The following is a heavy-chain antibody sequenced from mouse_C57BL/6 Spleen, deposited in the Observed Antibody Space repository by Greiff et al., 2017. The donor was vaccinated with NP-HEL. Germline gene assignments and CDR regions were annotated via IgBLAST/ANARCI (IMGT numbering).Heavy chain of an antibody. CDR1: GYTFTSYW. CDR2: IYPSDSET. Sequence: QVQLQQPGAELVRPGSSVKLSCKASGYTFTSYWMDWVKQRPGQGLEWIGNIYPSDSETHYNQKFKDKATLTVDKSYSTANMQLSSLTSEDSAVYYCARSYSNYPSWFAYWGQGTLVTVSA. J-gene: IGHJ3*01. V-gene: IGHV1-61*01. D-gene: IGHD2-5*01. CDR3: ARSYSNYPSWFAY.